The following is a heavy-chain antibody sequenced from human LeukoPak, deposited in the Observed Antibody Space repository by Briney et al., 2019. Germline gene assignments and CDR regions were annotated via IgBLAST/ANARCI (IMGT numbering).Heavy chain of an antibody. J-gene: IGHJ6*03. Sequence: PGGSLRLSCTASGFTFGDYAMSWVRQAPGKGLEWVANIKQDGSEKYYVDSVKGRFTISRDNAKNSLYLQMNSLRAEDTAAYYCARDSAQGPGAVRYYYYMDVWGKGTTVTVSS. CDR3: ARDSAQGPGAVRYYYYMDV. CDR1: GFTFGDYA. V-gene: IGHV3-7*01. D-gene: IGHD3-10*01. CDR2: IKQDGSEK.